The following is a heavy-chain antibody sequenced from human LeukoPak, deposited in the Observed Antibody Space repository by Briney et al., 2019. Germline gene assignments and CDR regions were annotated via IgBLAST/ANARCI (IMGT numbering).Heavy chain of an antibody. D-gene: IGHD3-16*01. J-gene: IGHJ4*02. CDR1: GGSISSSSYY. CDR3: ARVADYVWGSITTKYYFDY. Sequence: SETLSLTCTVSGGSISSSSYYWGWIRQPPGKGLEWIGSIYYSGSTYYNPSLKSRVTISVDTSKNQFSLKLSSVTAADTAVYYCARVADYVWGSITTKYYFDYWGQGTLVTVSS. CDR2: IYYSGST. V-gene: IGHV4-39*07.